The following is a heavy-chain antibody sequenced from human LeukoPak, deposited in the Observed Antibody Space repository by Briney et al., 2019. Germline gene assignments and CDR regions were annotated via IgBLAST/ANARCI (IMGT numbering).Heavy chain of an antibody. V-gene: IGHV3-53*01. J-gene: IGHJ6*02. CDR2: IYSGGST. D-gene: IGHD1-26*01. Sequence: GGSLRLSCAATGFTVSSNHMSWVRQAPGKGLEWVSVIYSGGSTYYADSVKGRFTISRDSSKNMLYLQMNSLRAEDTAVYYCAREGNTGSQEGMDVWGQGTTVTVSS. CDR1: GFTVSSNH. CDR3: AREGNTGSQEGMDV.